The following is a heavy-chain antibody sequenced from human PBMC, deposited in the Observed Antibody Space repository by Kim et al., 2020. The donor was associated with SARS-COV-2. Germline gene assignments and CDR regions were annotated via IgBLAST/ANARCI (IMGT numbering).Heavy chain of an antibody. J-gene: IGHJ4*01. CDR2: ISYDGSNK. Sequence: GGSLRLSCAASGFTFSSYAMHWVRQAPGKGLEWVAVISYDGSNKYYADSVKGRFTISRDNSKNTLYLQMNSLRAEDTAVYYCARDWYDSSGYSREIDYWG. CDR3: ARDWYDSSGYSREIDY. CDR1: GFTFSSYA. V-gene: IGHV3-30*04. D-gene: IGHD3-22*01.